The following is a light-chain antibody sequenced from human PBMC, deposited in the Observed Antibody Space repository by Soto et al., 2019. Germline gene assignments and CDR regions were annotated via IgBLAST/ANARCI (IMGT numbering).Light chain of an antibody. CDR1: SSNVGSNP. Sequence: QSVLTQPPSASGTPGQRVTISCSGSSSNVGSNPVNWYQQLPGTAPKLLIYTNNQRPSGVPDRFSGSKSGTSASLAISGLQSEDEADYYCAAWDDSLLALYVSGTGTKVTVL. CDR3: AAWDDSLLALYV. V-gene: IGLV1-44*01. CDR2: TNN. J-gene: IGLJ1*01.